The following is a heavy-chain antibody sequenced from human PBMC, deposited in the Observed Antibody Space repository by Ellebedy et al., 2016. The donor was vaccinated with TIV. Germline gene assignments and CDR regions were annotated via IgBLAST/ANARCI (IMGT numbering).Heavy chain of an antibody. Sequence: SETLSLXCTVSGGSVSSGSYYWSWIRQPPRKGLEWIEYIYYSGSTNYNPSLKSRVTISIDTSKNQFSLKLSSVTAADTAVYYCARESVGGGGYDSSGMDVWGQGTTVTVSS. CDR3: ARESVGGGGYDSSGMDV. CDR2: IYYSGST. J-gene: IGHJ6*02. V-gene: IGHV4-61*01. CDR1: GGSVSSGSYY. D-gene: IGHD5-12*01.